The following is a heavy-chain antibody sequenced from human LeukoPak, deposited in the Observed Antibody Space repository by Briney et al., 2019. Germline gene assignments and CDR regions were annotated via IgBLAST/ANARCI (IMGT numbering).Heavy chain of an antibody. CDR1: GFTFGSYA. Sequence: GGSLRLSCAASGFTFGSYAMHWVRQAPGKGLEWVAVISYDGSNKYYADSVKGRFTISRDNSKNTLYLQMNSLRAEDTAVYYCARDYPLITMIVGEGEGGFDYWGQGTLVTVSS. CDR3: ARDYPLITMIVGEGEGGFDY. V-gene: IGHV3-30-3*01. D-gene: IGHD3-22*01. CDR2: ISYDGSNK. J-gene: IGHJ4*02.